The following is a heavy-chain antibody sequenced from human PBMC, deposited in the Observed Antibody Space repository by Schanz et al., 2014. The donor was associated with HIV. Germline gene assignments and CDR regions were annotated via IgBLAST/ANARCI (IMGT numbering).Heavy chain of an antibody. J-gene: IGHJ6*02. D-gene: IGHD3-9*01. CDR3: ARSNYDILRERAYYYYYGLDV. CDR2: ISAYNGNI. Sequence: QVLLVQSGAEVKKPGASVKVSCKASGFSFTSYDINWVRQAPGQGLEWMGWISAYNGNIFYPKELRGRVTMTTDTSTTTASMELRSLTSDDTAVYFCARSNYDILRERAYYYYYGLDVWGQGTTVTVSS. V-gene: IGHV1-18*01. CDR1: GFSFTSYD.